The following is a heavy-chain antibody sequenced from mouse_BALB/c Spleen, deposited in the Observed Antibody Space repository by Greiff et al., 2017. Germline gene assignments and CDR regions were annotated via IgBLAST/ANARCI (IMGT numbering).Heavy chain of an antibody. J-gene: IGHJ3*01. CDR2: INPSNGGT. Sequence: QVQLQQSGAELVKPGASVKLSCKASGYTFTSYYMYWVKQRPGQGLEWIGEINPSNGGTNFNEKFKSKATLTVDKSSSTAYMQLSSLTSEDSAVYYCTRWGGGGFAYWGQGTLVTVSA. CDR1: GYTFTSYY. V-gene: IGHV1S81*02. CDR3: TRWGGGGFAY.